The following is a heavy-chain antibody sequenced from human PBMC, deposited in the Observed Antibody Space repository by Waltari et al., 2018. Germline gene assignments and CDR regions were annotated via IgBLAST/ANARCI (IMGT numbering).Heavy chain of an antibody. J-gene: IGHJ4*02. D-gene: IGHD1-26*01. CDR3: ARSRVGATDFDY. CDR1: GGSISSYY. CDR2: IYYSGST. V-gene: IGHV4-59*01. Sequence: QVQLQESGPGLVKPSETLSLTCTVSGGSISSYYWSWMRQPPGKVLEWIGYIYYSGSTNYNHYVNGRVTRAGDTSKNQFSLKLSSVTAADTAVDYCARSRVGATDFDYWGQGTLVTVSS.